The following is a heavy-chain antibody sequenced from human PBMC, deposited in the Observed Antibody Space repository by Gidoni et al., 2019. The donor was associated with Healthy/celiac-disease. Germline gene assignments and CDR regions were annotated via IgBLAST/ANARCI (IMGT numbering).Heavy chain of an antibody. Sequence: QVQLVQSGAEVKKPGSSVQVSCKASGSTFSSYAISWVRQAPGQGLEWMGGIIPIFGTANYTQKFQGRVTITADESTSTAYMELSSLRSEDTAVYYCARARYYYGSSGYYDYWGQGTLVTVSS. V-gene: IGHV1-69*01. J-gene: IGHJ4*02. CDR3: ARARYYYGSSGYYDY. CDR2: IIPIFGTA. D-gene: IGHD3-22*01. CDR1: GSTFSSYA.